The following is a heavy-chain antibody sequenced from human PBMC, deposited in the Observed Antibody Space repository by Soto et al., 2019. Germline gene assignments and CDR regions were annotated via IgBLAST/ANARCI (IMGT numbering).Heavy chain of an antibody. Sequence: PSETLSLTCTVSGGSISSSYWIWIRQPPVNGLEFIGYIYYIVSTNYNPSLKSRFTISADMSKNQLSLRLSSVTAADTAVYYWAREDAGYPWGQGTLVTVSS. D-gene: IGHD3-9*01. V-gene: IGHV4-59*08. CDR1: GGSISSSY. CDR3: AREDAGYP. CDR2: IYYIVST. J-gene: IGHJ5*02.